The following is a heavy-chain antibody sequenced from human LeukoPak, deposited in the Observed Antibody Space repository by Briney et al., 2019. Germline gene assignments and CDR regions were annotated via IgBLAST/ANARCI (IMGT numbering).Heavy chain of an antibody. Sequence: RGSLRLSCAASGFTFSSYAMSWVRQAPGKGLEWVSAISGSGGSTYYADSVKGRFTISRDNSKNTLYLQMNSLRAEDTAVYYCARHLGFLPLDYWGQGTLVTVSS. V-gene: IGHV3-23*01. D-gene: IGHD3-10*01. CDR1: GFTFSSYA. J-gene: IGHJ4*02. CDR3: ARHLGFLPLDY. CDR2: ISGSGGST.